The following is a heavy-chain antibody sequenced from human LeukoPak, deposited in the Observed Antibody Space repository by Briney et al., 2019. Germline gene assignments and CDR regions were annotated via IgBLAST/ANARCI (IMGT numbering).Heavy chain of an antibody. J-gene: IGHJ4*02. CDR1: GFTFSSYS. V-gene: IGHV3-21*01. CDR3: ARDRTMYYDILTGYYSPHPFDY. CDR2: ISSSSSYI. D-gene: IGHD3-9*01. Sequence: PGGSLRLSWAASGFTFSSYSMNWVRQARGGGLEWVSSISSSSSYIYYADSVKRRFTISRDNAKNSLYLQMNSLRAEDTAVYYCARDRTMYYDILTGYYSPHPFDYWGQGTLVTVSS.